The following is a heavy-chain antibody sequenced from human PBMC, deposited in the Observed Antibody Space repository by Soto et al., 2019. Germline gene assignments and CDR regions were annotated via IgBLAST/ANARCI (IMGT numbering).Heavy chain of an antibody. J-gene: IGHJ6*02. CDR2: FDPEDGET. Sequence: ASVKVSCKVSGYTLTELSMHWVRQAPGKGLEWMGGFDPEDGETIYAQKFQGRVTMTEDTSTDTAYMELSSLRSEDTAVYYCATVSLGSSSKTYYYYGMDVWGQGTTVTVSS. CDR1: GYTLTELS. D-gene: IGHD6-6*01. CDR3: ATVSLGSSSKTYYYYGMDV. V-gene: IGHV1-24*01.